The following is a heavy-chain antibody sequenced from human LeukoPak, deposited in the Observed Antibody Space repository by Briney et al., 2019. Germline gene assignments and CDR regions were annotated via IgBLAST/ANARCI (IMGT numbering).Heavy chain of an antibody. CDR2: ISHDGTKK. Sequence: GRSLRLSCAASGFTFSSYGMHWVRQAPGKGLEWVALISHDGTKKYYADSVKGRFTISRDNSKNTLYLQMNSLRAEDTAVYYCAKDISPYGDYEAVDYWGQGTLVTVSS. V-gene: IGHV3-30*18. CDR3: AKDISPYGDYEAVDY. D-gene: IGHD4-17*01. J-gene: IGHJ4*02. CDR1: GFTFSSYG.